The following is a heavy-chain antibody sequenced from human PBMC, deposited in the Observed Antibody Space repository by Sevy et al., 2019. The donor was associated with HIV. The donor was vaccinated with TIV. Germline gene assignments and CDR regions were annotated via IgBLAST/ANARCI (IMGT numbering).Heavy chain of an antibody. V-gene: IGHV4-38-2*02. CDR3: ARLKDRSYSRTNCFLRWFDP. CDR1: GSSITTNYY. CDR2: IFHSGTT. D-gene: IGHD2-2*01. J-gene: IGHJ5*02. Sequence: SETLSLTCTVSGSSITTNYYWGWIRQSPGKNLEWIGSIFHSGTTYFNPSLARRVTLSLDTSKNHLSLNLSSVTAADTAVYYCARLKDRSYSRTNCFLRWFDPWGQGTPVTVSS.